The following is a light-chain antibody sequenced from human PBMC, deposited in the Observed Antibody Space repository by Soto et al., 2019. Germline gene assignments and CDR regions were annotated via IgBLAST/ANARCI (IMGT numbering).Light chain of an antibody. CDR2: EVT. CDR3: SSYTSSRAYV. Sequence: QSVLTQPPSASGSPGQSVTISCTGTSSDVGGYDYVSWYQQRPGKAPKLLIHEVTKRPSGVPDRFSGSKSGNTASLTISGLQAEDEADYYCSSYTSSRAYVFGIGTKVTVL. V-gene: IGLV2-8*01. CDR1: SSDVGGYDY. J-gene: IGLJ1*01.